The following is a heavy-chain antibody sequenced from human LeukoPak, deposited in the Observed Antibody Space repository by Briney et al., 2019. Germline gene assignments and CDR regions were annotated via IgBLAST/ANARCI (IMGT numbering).Heavy chain of an antibody. J-gene: IGHJ4*02. CDR2: INPNSGGT. D-gene: IGHD2-8*01. CDR3: ARDNRVVLMVYAYYDY. V-gene: IGHV1-2*02. Sequence: GASVKVSCKASGYTFTGYYMHWVRQAPGQGLGWMGWINPNSGGTNYAQKFQGRVTMTRDTSISTAYMELSRLRSDDTAVYYCARDNRVVLMVYAYYDYWGQGTLVTVSS. CDR1: GYTFTGYY.